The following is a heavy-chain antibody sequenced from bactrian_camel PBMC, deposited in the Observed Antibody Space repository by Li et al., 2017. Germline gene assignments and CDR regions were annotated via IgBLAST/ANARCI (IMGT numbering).Heavy chain of an antibody. CDR1: GYVFSSHC. J-gene: IGHJ4*01. CDR2: MYRKGAA. CDR3: ALIGSRLDL. D-gene: IGHD4*01. V-gene: IGHV3S53*01. Sequence: HVQLVESGGGSVPVGGSLRLSWVSSVGYVFSSHCMGWFRQAPGKEREGVAAMYRKGAAIYEDSVKGRFTISRDNAKNTLYLQMDSLKIEDTALYYCALIGSRLDLWGQGTQVTVS.